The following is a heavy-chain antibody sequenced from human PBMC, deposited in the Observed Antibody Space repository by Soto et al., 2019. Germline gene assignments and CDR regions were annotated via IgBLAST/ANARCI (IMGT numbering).Heavy chain of an antibody. V-gene: IGHV2-5*01. CDR2: IYWNNDK. Sequence: SGPTLVNPPQPLTLICFFSGFSPSTNGVGVGWIPQPPGKALEGLALIYWNNDKRYSPSLKSRLTITKDTSKNQVVLTMTNLDPVDTATYYCAREGAIVPRFFDPWGQGALVTVSS. D-gene: IGHD1-26*01. CDR3: AREGAIVPRFFDP. J-gene: IGHJ5*02. CDR1: GFSPSTNGVG.